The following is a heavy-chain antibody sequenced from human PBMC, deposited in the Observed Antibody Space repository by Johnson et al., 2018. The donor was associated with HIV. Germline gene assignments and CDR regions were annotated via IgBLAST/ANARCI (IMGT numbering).Heavy chain of an antibody. J-gene: IGHJ3*01. CDR1: GFPFRSYT. CDR2: ISYDGTKK. Sequence: QVQLVESGGGVVRPGGSLRLSCAASGFPFRSYTVHWVRQAPGKGLEWVAVISYDGTKKYYADSVTGRFTISRDNSKNTLFLQMNSLRPEDTAIYYCASPPSGYDFWDGPNIFDVWGQGTMVSVAS. D-gene: IGHD3-3*01. V-gene: IGHV3-30-3*01. CDR3: ASPPSGYDFWDGPNIFDV.